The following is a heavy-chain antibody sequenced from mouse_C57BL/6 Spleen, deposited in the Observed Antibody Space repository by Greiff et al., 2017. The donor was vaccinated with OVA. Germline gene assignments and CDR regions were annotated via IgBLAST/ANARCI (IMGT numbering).Heavy chain of an antibody. V-gene: IGHV5-12*01. D-gene: IGHD1-1*01. CDR1: GFTFSDYY. CDR3: ARQGSSYGYFDV. J-gene: IGHJ1*03. CDR2: ISNGGGST. Sequence: EVKLMESGGGLVQPGGSLKLSCAASGFTFSDYYMYWVLQTPEKRLEWVAYISNGGGSTYYPDTVKGRFTISRDNAKNTLYLQMSRLKSEDTAMYYCARQGSSYGYFDVWGTGTTVTVSS.